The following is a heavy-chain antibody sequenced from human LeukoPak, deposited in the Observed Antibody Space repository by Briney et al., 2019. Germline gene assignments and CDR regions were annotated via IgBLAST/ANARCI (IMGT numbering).Heavy chain of an antibody. J-gene: IGHJ3*01. CDR1: GFSLTTTGVG. Sequence: SGPTLVKPTQTLTLTCTFSGFSLTTTGVGVGWIRQPPGKALEWLALIYWDDHKRYSPSLKTRLTITKDTSKSQVVLTMTNMDPVDTATYFCAHTYCNSNYNSGRVFGVWGQGTMVTVSS. CDR2: IYWDDHK. V-gene: IGHV2-5*02. CDR3: AHTYCNSNYNSGRVFGV. D-gene: IGHD2/OR15-2a*01.